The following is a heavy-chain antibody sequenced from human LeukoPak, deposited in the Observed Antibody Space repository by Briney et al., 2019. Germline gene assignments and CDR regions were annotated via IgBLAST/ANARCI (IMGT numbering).Heavy chain of an antibody. CDR3: ARGKGSIVVVPAAYDY. Sequence: VSVKVSCKASGYTFTSYDINWVRQATGQGLEWMGWMNPNSGNTGYVQKFQGRVTMTRNTSISTAYMELRSLRSDDTAVYYCARGKGSIVVVPAAYDYWGQGTLVTVSS. J-gene: IGHJ4*02. CDR1: GYTFTSYD. V-gene: IGHV1-8*01. D-gene: IGHD2-2*01. CDR2: MNPNSGNT.